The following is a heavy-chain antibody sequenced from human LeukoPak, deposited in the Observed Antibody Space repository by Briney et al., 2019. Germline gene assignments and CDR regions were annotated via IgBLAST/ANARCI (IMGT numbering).Heavy chain of an antibody. D-gene: IGHD6-13*01. Sequence: GGSLRLSCAASGFTVSSDYMSWVRQAPGKGLEWVSVVYGGNTSYYADSVKGRFTISRDTSKNTVHLQMNSLRTEDTAVYYCARAYGSNSNDYWGQGTLVTVSS. CDR3: ARAYGSNSNDY. V-gene: IGHV3-53*05. J-gene: IGHJ4*02. CDR2: VYGGNTS. CDR1: GFTVSSDY.